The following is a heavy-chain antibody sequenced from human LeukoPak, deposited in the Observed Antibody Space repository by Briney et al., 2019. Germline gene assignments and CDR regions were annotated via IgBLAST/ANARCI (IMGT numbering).Heavy chain of an antibody. CDR1: GHTLTELS. D-gene: IGHD4-23*01. CDR3: AVHKGPDYGGNFVAFDI. CDR2: FDPEDGET. Sequence: ASVKVSCKVSGHTLTELSMHWVRQAPGKGLEWMGGFDPEDGETIYAQKFQGRVTMTEDTSTDTAYMELSSLRSEDTAVYYCAVHKGPDYGGNFVAFDIWGQGTMVTVSS. V-gene: IGHV1-24*01. J-gene: IGHJ3*02.